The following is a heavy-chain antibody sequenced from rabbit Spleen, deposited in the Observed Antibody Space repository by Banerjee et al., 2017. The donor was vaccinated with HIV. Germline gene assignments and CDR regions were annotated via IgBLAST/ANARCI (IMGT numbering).Heavy chain of an antibody. D-gene: IGHD2-1*01. V-gene: IGHV1S7*01. Sequence: QLKESGGGLVQPGGSLKLSCKASGFDFSSYYMSWVRQAPGKGLEWIGYIEPIFGRTYYANWVNGRFTVSSHNAQNTLYLQLNSLTAADTATYFCVRDLGYDDYSEKGYFNLWGQGTLVTVS. J-gene: IGHJ4*01. CDR2: IEPIFGRT. CDR3: VRDLGYDDYSEKGYFNL. CDR1: GFDFSSYY.